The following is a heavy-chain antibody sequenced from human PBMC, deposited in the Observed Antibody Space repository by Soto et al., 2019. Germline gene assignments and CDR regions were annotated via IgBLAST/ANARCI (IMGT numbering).Heavy chain of an antibody. CDR3: AKDFFGQDTAMVIDY. Sequence: AGSLRLSCAASGFTFSSYAMSWVRQAPGKGLEWVSAISGSGGSTYYADSVKGRFTISRDNSKNTLYLQMNSLRAEDAAVYYCAKDFFGQDTAMVIDYWGQGTLVTVSS. V-gene: IGHV3-23*01. J-gene: IGHJ4*02. CDR2: ISGSGGST. CDR1: GFTFSSYA. D-gene: IGHD5-18*01.